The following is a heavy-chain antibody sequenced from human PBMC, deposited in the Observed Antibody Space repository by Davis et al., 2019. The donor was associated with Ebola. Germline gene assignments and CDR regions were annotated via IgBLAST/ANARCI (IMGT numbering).Heavy chain of an antibody. J-gene: IGHJ4*02. D-gene: IGHD4-17*01. Sequence: GGSLRLSCAASGFTFSSYWMAWVRQAPGKGLEWVANIKQDGSEKYHVDSVKGRFTISRDNTKNSLYLQMSSLRDEDTALYYCSRGGAVKFDYWGQETLVTVSS. V-gene: IGHV3-7*01. CDR3: SRGGAVKFDY. CDR1: GFTFSSYW. CDR2: IKQDGSEK.